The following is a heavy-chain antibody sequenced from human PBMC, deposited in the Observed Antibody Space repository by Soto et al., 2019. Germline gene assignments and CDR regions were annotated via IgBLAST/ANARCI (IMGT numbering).Heavy chain of an antibody. D-gene: IGHD6-19*01. Sequence: QVQLVQSGAEVKKPGSSVKVSCKASGGTFSSYRINWVRQAPGQGLEWVGGIVPIYRTADYAQKFQGRVTITADESARTSYMELRSLKSQDTAVYYCVRGGSDNSGWYIWFDPWGQGTLVTVSS. V-gene: IGHV1-69*01. CDR3: VRGGSDNSGWYIWFDP. J-gene: IGHJ5*02. CDR1: GGTFSSYR. CDR2: IVPIYRTA.